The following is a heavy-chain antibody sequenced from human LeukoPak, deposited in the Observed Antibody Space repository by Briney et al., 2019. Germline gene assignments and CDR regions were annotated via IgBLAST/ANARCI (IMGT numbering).Heavy chain of an antibody. CDR3: ARVRSSGYDLAPFDY. Sequence: GGSLRLSCAASGFTFMTYGMNWVRQAPGKGLEWLSSITTSGFYTYYADSVKGRFTIPRDTANNSLYLQMNSLRGEDTAVYYCARVRSSGYDLAPFDYWGQGTLVTVSS. D-gene: IGHD5-12*01. J-gene: IGHJ4*02. CDR2: ITTSGFYT. V-gene: IGHV3-21*01. CDR1: GFTFMTYG.